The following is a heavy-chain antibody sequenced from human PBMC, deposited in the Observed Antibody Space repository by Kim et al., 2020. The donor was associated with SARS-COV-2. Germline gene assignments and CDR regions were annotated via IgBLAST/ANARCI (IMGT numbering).Heavy chain of an antibody. J-gene: IGHJ4*02. CDR3: ARVASGWGLDY. V-gene: IGHV6-1*01. Sequence: DYAVTMKSRIHINPDTSKNQFSLQLNSVTPEDTAVYYCARVASGWGLDYWGQGTLVTVSS. D-gene: IGHD6-19*01.